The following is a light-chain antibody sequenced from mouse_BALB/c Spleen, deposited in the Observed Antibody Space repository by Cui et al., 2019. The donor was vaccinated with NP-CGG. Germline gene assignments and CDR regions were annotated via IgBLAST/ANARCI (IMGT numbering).Light chain of an antibody. J-gene: IGLJ1*01. CDR2: GTN. Sequence: QAVVTSEFPLTTSPGETVTLTCRSSTGAVTTSNYANWVQEKPDHLFTGLIGGTNNRAPGVPARFSGSLIGDKAALTITGAQTEDEAIYFCALWYSNHWVFGGGTKLTVL. CDR1: TGAVTTSNY. V-gene: IGLV1*01. CDR3: ALWYSNHWV.